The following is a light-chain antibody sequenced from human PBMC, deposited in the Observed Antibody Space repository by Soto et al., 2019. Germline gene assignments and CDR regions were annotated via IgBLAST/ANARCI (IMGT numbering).Light chain of an antibody. Sequence: DLQMTQSPSSLSASVGDRVTITCQASHDISNYLNWYQQKPGKAPKLLIYDASNLQTGVPSRFSGSGSGTDFTFTISSLQPEDFATYYCQQYDNLPSFTFGPGTKVDVK. CDR3: QQYDNLPSFT. CDR2: DAS. CDR1: HDISNY. V-gene: IGKV1-33*01. J-gene: IGKJ3*01.